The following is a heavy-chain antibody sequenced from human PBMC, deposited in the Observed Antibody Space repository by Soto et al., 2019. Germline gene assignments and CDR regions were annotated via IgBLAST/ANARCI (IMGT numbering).Heavy chain of an antibody. CDR1: GFTFSSYG. V-gene: IGHV3-30*18. CDR3: AKGKSIADRPSRYFDY. CDR2: ISYDGSNK. J-gene: IGHJ4*02. D-gene: IGHD6-6*01. Sequence: PGGSLRLSCAASGFTFSSYGMHWVRQAPGKGLEWVAVISYDGSNKYYADSVKGRFTISRDNSKNTLYLQMNSLRAEDTAVYYCAKGKSIADRPSRYFDYWGQGTLVTVSS.